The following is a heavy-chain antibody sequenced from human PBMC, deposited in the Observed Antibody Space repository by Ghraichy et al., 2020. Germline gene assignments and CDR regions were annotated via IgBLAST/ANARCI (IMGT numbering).Heavy chain of an antibody. CDR3: AKEAVTGTYNWFDS. Sequence: GGSLRLSCVASGFTFSSYTMNWVRQAPGKGLEWVSYISSIGSTIYYADSVKGRFTISRDNAKNSLYLQMNSLRDEDTAVYFGAKEAVTGTYNWFDSWGQGTLVTVSS. CDR2: ISSIGSTI. J-gene: IGHJ5*01. D-gene: IGHD6-19*01. CDR1: GFTFSSYT. V-gene: IGHV3-48*02.